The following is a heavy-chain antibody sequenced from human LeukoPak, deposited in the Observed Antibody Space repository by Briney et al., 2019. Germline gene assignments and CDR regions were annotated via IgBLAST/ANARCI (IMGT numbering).Heavy chain of an antibody. J-gene: IGHJ3*02. CDR1: GGSISSYY. Sequence: SETLSLTCTVSGGSISSYYWSWIRQPPGKGLEWIGYIYYSGSTNYNPSLKSRVTISVDTSKNQFSLKLSSVTAADTAVYYRARDKESAFDIWGQGTMVTVSS. CDR3: ARDKESAFDI. V-gene: IGHV4-59*01. CDR2: IYYSGST.